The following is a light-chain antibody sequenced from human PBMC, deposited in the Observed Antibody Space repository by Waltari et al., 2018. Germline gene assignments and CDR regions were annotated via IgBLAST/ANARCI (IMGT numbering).Light chain of an antibody. V-gene: IGKV3-20*01. J-gene: IGKJ1*01. CDR1: ASVSKY. CDR3: QHYVNLPAT. Sequence: EIVLTQSPDTLSFSPGESATLSCRASASVSKYLAWYQQKPGQAPRLLIYHTSSRSSGVPDRFSGSGFGTDFSLTINRLEPEDFAVYYCQHYVNLPATFGQGTKLEIK. CDR2: HTS.